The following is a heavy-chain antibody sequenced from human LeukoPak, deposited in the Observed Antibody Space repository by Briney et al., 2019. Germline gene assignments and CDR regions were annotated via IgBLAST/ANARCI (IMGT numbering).Heavy chain of an antibody. CDR1: GGSISSYY. J-gene: IGHJ5*02. CDR2: IYYSGST. Sequence: SETLSLTCTVSGGSISSYYWSWIRQPPGKGLEWIGYIYYSGSTNYNPSLKSRVTISVDTSKNQFSLKLSSVTAADTAVYYCAREVIAAHNWFDPWGQGTLVTVSS. CDR3: AREVIAAHNWFDP. V-gene: IGHV4-59*12. D-gene: IGHD6-6*01.